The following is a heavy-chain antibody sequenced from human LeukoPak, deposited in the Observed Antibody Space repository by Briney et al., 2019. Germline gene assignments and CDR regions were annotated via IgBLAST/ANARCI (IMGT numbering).Heavy chain of an antibody. Sequence: ASVKVSCKASGYTFTGYYMHWVRQAPGQGLEWMGWINPNSGGTNYAQKFQGRVTMTTDTSTSTAYMELRSLRSDDTAVYYCARAQDVSIAPRDYWGQGTLVTVSS. D-gene: IGHD6-6*01. J-gene: IGHJ4*02. CDR1: GYTFTGYY. CDR3: ARAQDVSIAPRDY. V-gene: IGHV1-2*02. CDR2: INPNSGGT.